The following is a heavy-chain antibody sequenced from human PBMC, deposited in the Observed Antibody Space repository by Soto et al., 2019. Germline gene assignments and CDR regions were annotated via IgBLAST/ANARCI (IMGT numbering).Heavy chain of an antibody. CDR2: IYYSGST. D-gene: IGHD3-22*01. CDR1: GGSISSGGYY. Sequence: QVQLQESGPGLVKPSQTLSLTCTVSGGSISSGGYYWSWIRQHPGKGLEWIGYIYYSGSTYYNTSLKTRVTISLVTSKNQISLKLSSVTAAATAVYYCERYFRDSRGYYYVYYGMDVWGQGTTVTVYS. V-gene: IGHV4-31*03. CDR3: ERYFRDSRGYYYVYYGMDV. J-gene: IGHJ6*02.